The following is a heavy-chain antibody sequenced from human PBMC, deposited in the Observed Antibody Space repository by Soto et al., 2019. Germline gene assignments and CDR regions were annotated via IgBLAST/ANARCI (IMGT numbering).Heavy chain of an antibody. CDR1: GFTFSSYG. Sequence: QVQLVESGGGVVQPGRSLRFSCAASGFTFSSYGMHWVRQAPGKGLEWVAVISSDGSNKYYGDSVKGRFTIYRDNSKNTLYLQMNSLRAEDTAVYYCAGGYYFFDYWGQGTLVTVSS. CDR2: ISSDGSNK. J-gene: IGHJ4*02. CDR3: AGGYYFFDY. D-gene: IGHD3-10*01. V-gene: IGHV3-30*03.